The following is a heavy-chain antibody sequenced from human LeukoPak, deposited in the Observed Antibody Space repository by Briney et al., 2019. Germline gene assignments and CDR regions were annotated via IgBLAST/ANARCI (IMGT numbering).Heavy chain of an antibody. V-gene: IGHV4-34*01. Sequence: PSETLSLTCAVYGGSFSGYYWSWIRQPPGKGLEWIGEINHRGSTNYNPSLKSRVTISVDTSKNQFSLKLSSVTAADTAVYYCARYCSGGSCYSSLDYWGQGTLVTVSS. CDR3: ARYCSGGSCYSSLDY. J-gene: IGHJ4*02. CDR2: INHRGST. D-gene: IGHD2-15*01. CDR1: GGSFSGYY.